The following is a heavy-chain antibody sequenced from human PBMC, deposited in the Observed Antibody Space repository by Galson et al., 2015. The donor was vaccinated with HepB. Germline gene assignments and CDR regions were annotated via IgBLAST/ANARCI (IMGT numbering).Heavy chain of an antibody. CDR3: AKDPQKTYYDFWSDNNYFDH. CDR1: GFSFTSFV. J-gene: IGHJ4*02. D-gene: IGHD3-3*01. CDR2: VSTSGGTA. Sequence: SLRLSCAASGFSFTSFVLSWVRQAPGKGLEWVSAVSTSGGTAYYADSVKGRFTISRDNSNNTLFLHMTSLRVEDTAMYYCAKDPQKTYYDFWSDNNYFDHWGQGTLVTVSS. V-gene: IGHV3-23*01.